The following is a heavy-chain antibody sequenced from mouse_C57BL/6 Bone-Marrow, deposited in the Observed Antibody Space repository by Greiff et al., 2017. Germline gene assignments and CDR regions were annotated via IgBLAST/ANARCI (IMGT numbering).Heavy chain of an antibody. D-gene: IGHD2-12*01. Sequence: EVHLVESGGGLVQPGGSLKLSCAASGFTFSDYYMYWVRQTPEKRLEWVAYISNGGGSTYYPDTVKGRFTISRDNAKNTLYLQMSRLKSEDTAMYYCARHPYYSGAMDYWGQGTSVTVSS. CDR2: ISNGGGST. V-gene: IGHV5-12*01. CDR3: ARHPYYSGAMDY. J-gene: IGHJ4*01. CDR1: GFTFSDYY.